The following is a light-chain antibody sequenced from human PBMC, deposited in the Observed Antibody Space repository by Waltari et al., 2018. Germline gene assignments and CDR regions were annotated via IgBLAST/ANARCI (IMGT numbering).Light chain of an antibody. CDR2: RAS. J-gene: IGKJ1*01. CDR3: QQNNNWPWT. V-gene: IGKV3D-15*01. Sequence: EIVMTQSPATLSLSPGDRANLSCRASQSVSSGLAWYQQKPGQAPRLLFYRASSRASGIPDRFSGSGSGTEFTLTISSLEPEDVAVYYCQQNNNWPWTFGQGTKVEI. CDR1: QSVSSG.